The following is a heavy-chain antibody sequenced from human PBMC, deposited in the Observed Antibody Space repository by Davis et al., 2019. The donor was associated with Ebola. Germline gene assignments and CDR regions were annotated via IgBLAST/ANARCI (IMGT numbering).Heavy chain of an antibody. V-gene: IGHV7-4-1*02. D-gene: IGHD4-17*01. CDR3: AREMLGDYVLMDV. Sequence: ASVKVSCKASGYTFTNYAMNWVRQAPGQGLEWMGWINTNTGNPTYAQGFTGRFVFSLDTSVSTAYLQIISLKTEDTAIYYCAREMLGDYVLMDVWGKGTMVTVSS. CDR2: INTNTGNP. CDR1: GYTFTNYA. J-gene: IGHJ6*04.